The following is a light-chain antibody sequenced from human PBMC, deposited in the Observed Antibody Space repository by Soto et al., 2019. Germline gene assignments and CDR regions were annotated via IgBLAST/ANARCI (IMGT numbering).Light chain of an antibody. CDR3: QQYRSSPKT. J-gene: IGKJ1*01. CDR2: GAS. V-gene: IGKV3-20*01. Sequence: EIVLTQSPGTLSLSPGERATLSCRASQSVSSSYLAWYQQKPGQPPRLLIYGASSRATGNPARFSGSGCGADVNLTISRLEAEEFAVYYCQQYRSSPKTFGQGTKVEIK. CDR1: QSVSSSY.